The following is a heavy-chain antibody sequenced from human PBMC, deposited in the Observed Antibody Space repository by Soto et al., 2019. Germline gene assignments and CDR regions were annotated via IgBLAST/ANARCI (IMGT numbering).Heavy chain of an antibody. Sequence: GGSLRLSCAAFGFTFSDHYMDWVRQAPGKGLEWVGRIRNKANSYTTEYAASVKGRFTISRDDSKNSLFLQMNSLKTEDTAVNYCSRAGILTTPYYFDYWGQGTLVTVSS. CDR2: IRNKANSYTT. D-gene: IGHD4-4*01. CDR1: GFTFSDHY. J-gene: IGHJ4*01. CDR3: SRAGILTTPYYFDY. V-gene: IGHV3-72*01.